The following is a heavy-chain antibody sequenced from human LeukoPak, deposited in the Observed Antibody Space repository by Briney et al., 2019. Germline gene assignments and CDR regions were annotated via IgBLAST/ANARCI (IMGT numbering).Heavy chain of an antibody. V-gene: IGHV3-30*01. CDR2: ISYDGSNK. D-gene: IGHD1-26*01. CDR3: ARDSVGATTGWFDP. CDR1: GFTFSSYA. J-gene: IGHJ5*02. Sequence: GRSLRLSCAASGFTFSSYAMHWVRQPPGKGLEWVAVISYDGSNKYYADSVKGRFTISRDNSKNTLYLQMNSLRAEDTTVYYCARDSVGATTGWFDPWGQGTLVTVSS.